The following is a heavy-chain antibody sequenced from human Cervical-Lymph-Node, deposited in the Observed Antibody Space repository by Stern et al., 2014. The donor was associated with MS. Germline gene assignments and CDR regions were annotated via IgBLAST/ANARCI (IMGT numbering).Heavy chain of an antibody. CDR2: IYLDGST. J-gene: IGHJ5*02. V-gene: IGHV4-31*03. CDR3: ARVRIPAAAQYNWFDP. Sequence: VQLQESGPGLVKPSQTLSLTCTVSGGSISSGGFSWSWIRQPPGKGLEWIGYIYLDGSTFYNPSLKSRVTISIDTSTLQFYLNLTSVTAVDTAVYYCARVRIPAAAQYNWFDPWGLGTLVTVSS. CDR1: GGSISSGGFS. D-gene: IGHD2-2*01.